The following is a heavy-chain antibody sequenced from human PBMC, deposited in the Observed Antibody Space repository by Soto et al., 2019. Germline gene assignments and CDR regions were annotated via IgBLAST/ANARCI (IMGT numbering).Heavy chain of an antibody. CDR2: IIPIFGTA. CDR1: GGTFSSYA. D-gene: IGHD2-21*02. J-gene: IGHJ2*01. Sequence: QVQLVQSGAEVKKPGSSVKVSCKASGGTFSSYAISWVRQAPGQGLEWMGGIIPIFGTANYAQKFQGRVTLTADESSRTAYMALRSRRSEDTAVYYCASGGTPVVTSGLYWYFDLWGRGTLVTVSS. V-gene: IGHV1-69*12. CDR3: ASGGTPVVTSGLYWYFDL.